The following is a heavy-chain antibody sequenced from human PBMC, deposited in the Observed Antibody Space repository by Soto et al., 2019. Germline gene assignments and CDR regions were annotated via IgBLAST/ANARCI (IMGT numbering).Heavy chain of an antibody. D-gene: IGHD3-10*01. CDR2: ISYSGST. Sequence: SDSLSLSCAVSGASITTYYWSWIRQPPGKGLEWIGSISYSGSTKYNPSLESRVMISLDTSKNQFSLRLTSVTAADTALYYCARDWDSSGLFDPWGQGALVTVPQ. J-gene: IGHJ5*02. V-gene: IGHV4-59*01. CDR3: ARDWDSSGLFDP. CDR1: GASITTYY.